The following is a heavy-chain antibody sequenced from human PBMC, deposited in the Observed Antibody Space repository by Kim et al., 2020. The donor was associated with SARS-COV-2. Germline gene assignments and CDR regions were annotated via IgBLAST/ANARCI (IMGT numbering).Heavy chain of an antibody. CDR2: IYYGGST. Sequence: SETLSLTCTVSGGSISSGGYYWSWIRQHPGKGLEWIGYIYYGGSTYYNPSLKSRVTISVDTSKNQFSLKLSSVTAADTAVYYCARNPANYDILTGYYEYYFDYWGQGTLVTVSS. J-gene: IGHJ4*02. CDR3: ARNPANYDILTGYYEYYFDY. D-gene: IGHD3-9*01. V-gene: IGHV4-31*03. CDR1: GGSISSGGYY.